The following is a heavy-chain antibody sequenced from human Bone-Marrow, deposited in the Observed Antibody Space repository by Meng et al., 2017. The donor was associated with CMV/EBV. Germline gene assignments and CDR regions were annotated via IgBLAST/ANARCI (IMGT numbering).Heavy chain of an antibody. CDR3: ARGGLRRWLQHNWFAP. J-gene: IGHJ5*02. CDR2: INHSGST. CDR1: GGSFSGYY. Sequence: SETLSLTCAVYGGSFSGYYWSGIRQPPGKGLEWIGEINHSGSTNYNPSLKSRVTISVDTSKYQFSLKLSSVTAADTAVYYCARGGLRRWLQHNWFAPWGQGTLVPVSS. D-gene: IGHD5-24*01. V-gene: IGHV4-34*01.